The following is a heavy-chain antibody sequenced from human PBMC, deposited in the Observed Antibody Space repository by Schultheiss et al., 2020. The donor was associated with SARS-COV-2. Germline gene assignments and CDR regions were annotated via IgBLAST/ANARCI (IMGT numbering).Heavy chain of an antibody. V-gene: IGHV4-39*07. CDR1: GGSVSSGSYY. CDR3: ASSYYDYIWGSYRFAPPHEWGY. J-gene: IGHJ4*02. Sequence: SETLSLTCTVSGGSVSSGSYYWSWIRQPPGKGLEWIGSIYHSGSTYYNPSLKSRVTISVDTSKNQFSLKLSSVTAADTAVYYCASSYYDYIWGSYRFAPPHEWGYWGQGTLVTVSS. D-gene: IGHD3-16*02. CDR2: IYHSGST.